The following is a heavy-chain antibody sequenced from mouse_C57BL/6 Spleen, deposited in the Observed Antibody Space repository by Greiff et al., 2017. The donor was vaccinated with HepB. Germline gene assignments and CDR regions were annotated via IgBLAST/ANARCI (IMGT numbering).Heavy chain of an antibody. CDR2: IHPNSGST. D-gene: IGHD1-1*01. V-gene: IGHV1-64*01. J-gene: IGHJ3*01. Sequence: QVQLQQPGAELVKPGASVKLSCKASGYTFTSYWMHWVKQRPGQGLEWIGMIHPNSGSTNYNEKFKSKATLTVDKSSSTAYMQLSSLTSEDSAVYYCARNPPHYYGSSLFAYWGQGTLVTVSA. CDR1: GYTFTSYW. CDR3: ARNPPHYYGSSLFAY.